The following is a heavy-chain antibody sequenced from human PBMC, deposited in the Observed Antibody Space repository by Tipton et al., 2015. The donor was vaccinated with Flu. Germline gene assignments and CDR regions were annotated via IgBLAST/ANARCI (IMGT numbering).Heavy chain of an antibody. J-gene: IGHJ2*01. CDR3: ARVCDPRIRYFDL. D-gene: IGHD3-10*01. CDR1: GGSISSYY. CDR2: IYYSGST. V-gene: IGHV4-59*01. Sequence: TLSLTCTVSGGSISSYYWSWIRQPPGKGLEWIGYIYYSGSTNYNPSLKSRVTISVDTSKNQFSLKLSSVTAADTAVYYCARVCDPRIRYFDLWGRGTLVSDSS.